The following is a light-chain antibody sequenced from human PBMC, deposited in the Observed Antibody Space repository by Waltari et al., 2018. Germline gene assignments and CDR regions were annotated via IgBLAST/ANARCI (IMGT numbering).Light chain of an antibody. V-gene: IGLV1-40*01. CDR3: QSYDSSLSGCV. CDR2: GNS. CDR1: STTTGAGCQ. Sequence: QPVPTLPTPLSGDPGRRVATSRNARSTTTGAGCQVSWFQQLPGTAPKLLIYGNSNRPSGVPDRFSGSKSGTSASLAISGLQAEDEADYYCQSYDSSLSGCVFGTGTTVTVL. J-gene: IGLJ1*01.